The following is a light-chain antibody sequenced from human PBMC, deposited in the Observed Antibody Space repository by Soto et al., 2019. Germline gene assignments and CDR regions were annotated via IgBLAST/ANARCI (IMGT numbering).Light chain of an antibody. J-gene: IGKJ4*01. V-gene: IGKV1-12*01. CDR3: QQADTFPLT. CDR1: QGISSW. Sequence: DLQMTQSPSSVSASVGDRVTITCRASQGISSWVAWYQQKPGKAPNLLIYAASSLQSGVPSRFSGSGSGTEFTLTISSLQPEDFATYYCQQADTFPLTLGGGTKVEIK. CDR2: AAS.